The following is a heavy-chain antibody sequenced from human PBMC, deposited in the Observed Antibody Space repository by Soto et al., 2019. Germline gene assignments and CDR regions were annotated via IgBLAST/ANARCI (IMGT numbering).Heavy chain of an antibody. CDR3: ARDIRGYCSSTSCRRDAFDI. V-gene: IGHV1-2*04. CDR1: GYTFTGYY. J-gene: IGHJ3*02. CDR2: INPNSGGT. D-gene: IGHD2-2*01. Sequence: ASVKVSCKASGYTFTGYYMHWVRQAPGQGLEWMGWINPNSGGTNYAQKFQGWVTMTRDRSISTAYMELSRLRSDDTAVYYCARDIRGYCSSTSCRRDAFDIWGQGTMVTVSS.